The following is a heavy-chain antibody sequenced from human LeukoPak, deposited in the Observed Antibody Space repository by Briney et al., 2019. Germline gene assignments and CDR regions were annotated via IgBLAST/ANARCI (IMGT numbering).Heavy chain of an antibody. CDR1: GGSIRSYY. J-gene: IGHJ4*02. V-gene: IGHV4-59*08. CDR3: ARHSTDGYNCLVY. Sequence: PSETLSLTCTVSGGSIRSYYWSWIRQPAGKGLEWIGYIYYSGSTNYNPSLKSRVTISLDTSKNQFSLKLSSVTAADTAVYYCARHSTDGYNCLVYWGQGTLVTVSS. CDR2: IYYSGST. D-gene: IGHD5-24*01.